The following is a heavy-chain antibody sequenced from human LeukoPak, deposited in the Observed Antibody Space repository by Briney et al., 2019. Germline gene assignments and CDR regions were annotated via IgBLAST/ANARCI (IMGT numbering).Heavy chain of an antibody. CDR1: GYTFTNYA. CDR3: ARAFQSLGGLSLPDY. V-gene: IGHV7-4-1*02. CDR2: IHPSTGKP. J-gene: IGHJ4*02. Sequence: ASVKVSCKTSGYTFTNYAMNWVRQAPGRGLEWMGWIHPSTGKPTYAQGFTGRFVFSLDTSVSTTYLQISSLKAEDTAVYYCARAFQSLGGLSLPDYWGQGTLVTVSS. D-gene: IGHD3-16*02.